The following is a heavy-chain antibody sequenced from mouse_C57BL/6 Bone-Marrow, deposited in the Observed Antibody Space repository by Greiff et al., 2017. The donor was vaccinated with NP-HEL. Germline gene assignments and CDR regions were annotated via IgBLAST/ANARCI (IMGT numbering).Heavy chain of an antibody. CDR3: ARDGIYYGNYGLYYFDY. CDR1: GYTFTSYW. J-gene: IGHJ2*01. Sequence: QVQLQQPGAELVRPGSSVKLSCKASGYTFTSYWMHWVKQRPIQGLEWIGNIDPSDSETHYNQKFKDKATLTVDKSSSTAYMQLSSLTSEDSAVYYWARDGIYYGNYGLYYFDYWGQGTTLTVSS. V-gene: IGHV1-52*01. D-gene: IGHD2-1*01. CDR2: IDPSDSET.